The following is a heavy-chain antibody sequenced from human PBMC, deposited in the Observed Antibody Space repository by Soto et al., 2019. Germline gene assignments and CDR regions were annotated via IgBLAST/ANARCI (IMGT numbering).Heavy chain of an antibody. J-gene: IGHJ6*02. D-gene: IGHD6-19*01. CDR2: IYYSGST. CDR1: GGSISSSSYY. Sequence: PSETLSLTCTVSGGSISSSSYYWGWIRQPPGKGLEWIGSIYYSGSTYYNPSLKSRVTISVDTSKNQFSLKLSSVTAADTAVYYCARQTYCGSGWYGDYYYYGMDVWGQGTTVTVS. CDR3: ARQTYCGSGWYGDYYYYGMDV. V-gene: IGHV4-39*01.